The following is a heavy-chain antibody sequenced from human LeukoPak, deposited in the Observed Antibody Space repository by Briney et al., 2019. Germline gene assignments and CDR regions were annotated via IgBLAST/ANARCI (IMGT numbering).Heavy chain of an antibody. CDR2: IYTSGST. J-gene: IGHJ5*02. V-gene: IGHV4-4*07. Sequence: SETLSLTCTVSGGSISSHYWSWIRQPAGKGLEWIGRIYTSGSTNYNPSLKSRVTMSVDTSKNQFSLKLSSVTAADTAVYYCARDLRDFYYGSGSYGWFDPWGQGTLVTVSS. CDR1: GGSISSHY. CDR3: ARDLRDFYYGSGSYGWFDP. D-gene: IGHD3-10*01.